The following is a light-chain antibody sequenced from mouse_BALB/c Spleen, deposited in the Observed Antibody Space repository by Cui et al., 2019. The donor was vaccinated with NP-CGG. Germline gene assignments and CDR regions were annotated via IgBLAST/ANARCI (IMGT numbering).Light chain of an antibody. Sequence: HAVVTQESALTTSPGETVTLICRSSTGPVTTNNYANWVQEKPDHLFTGLIGGTNNRAPGVPARFSGSLIGDKAALTITGAQTEDEAIYFCALWYSNHWVFGGGTKLTIL. J-gene: IGLJ1*01. CDR3: ALWYSNHWV. CDR2: GTN. CDR1: TGPVTTNNY. V-gene: IGLV1*01.